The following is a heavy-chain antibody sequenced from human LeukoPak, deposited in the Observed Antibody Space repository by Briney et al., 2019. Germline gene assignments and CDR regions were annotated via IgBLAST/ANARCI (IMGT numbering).Heavy chain of an antibody. CDR2: IKSKTDGGTT. J-gene: IGHJ4*02. D-gene: IGHD4-17*01. CDR1: GFTFSNAW. CDR3: TTALKPSYGDYGRVDY. Sequence: GGSLRLSCAASGFTFSNAWMSWVCQAPGKGLEWVGRIKSKTDGGTTDYAAPVKGRFTISRDDSKNTLYLQMNSLKTEDTAVYYCTTALKPSYGDYGRVDYWGQGTLVTVSS. V-gene: IGHV3-15*01.